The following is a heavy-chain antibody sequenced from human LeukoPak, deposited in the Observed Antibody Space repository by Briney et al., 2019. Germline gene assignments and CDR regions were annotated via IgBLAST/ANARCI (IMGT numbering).Heavy chain of an antibody. D-gene: IGHD3-9*01. Sequence: GGSLRLSCAASGFTFSDYYMSWIRQAPGKGLEWVSYISSSGSTIYYADSVKGRFTISRDNAKNSLYLQMNSLRAEDTAVYYCARDHPLNYDILTGYYYDYWGQGTLVTVSS. J-gene: IGHJ4*02. V-gene: IGHV3-11*04. CDR3: ARDHPLNYDILTGYYYDY. CDR1: GFTFSDYY. CDR2: ISSSGSTI.